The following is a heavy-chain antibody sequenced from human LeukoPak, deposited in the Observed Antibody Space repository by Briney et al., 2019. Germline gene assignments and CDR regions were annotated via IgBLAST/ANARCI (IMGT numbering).Heavy chain of an antibody. D-gene: IGHD1-26*01. CDR2: INSDGSST. CDR3: ARGDLRRAIDY. CDR1: GFTFSSYW. Sequence: PGGSLRLSCAASGFTFSSYWMHWVCQAPGKGLVWVSRINSDGSSTSYADSVKGRFTISRDNAKNTLYLQMNSLRAEDTAVYYCARGDLRRAIDYWGQGTLVTVSS. V-gene: IGHV3-74*01. J-gene: IGHJ4*02.